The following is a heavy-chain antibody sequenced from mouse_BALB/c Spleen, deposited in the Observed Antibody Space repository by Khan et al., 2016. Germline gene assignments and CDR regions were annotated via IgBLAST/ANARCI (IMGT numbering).Heavy chain of an antibody. D-gene: IGHD2-14*01. J-gene: IGHJ3*01. CDR2: ILPGSGST. Sequence: QVQLQQSGAELMKPGASVKISCKATGYTFSSYWIEWVKQRPGHGLEWIGEILPGSGSTNYTEKFKGKATFTADTSSNTAYMQLSSLTSEDSAVYYCARGSVRGVAYWGQGTLVTVSA. CDR3: ARGSVRGVAY. CDR1: GYTFSSYW. V-gene: IGHV1-9*01.